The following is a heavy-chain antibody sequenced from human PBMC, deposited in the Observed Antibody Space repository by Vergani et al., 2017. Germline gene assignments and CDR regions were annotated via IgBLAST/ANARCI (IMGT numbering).Heavy chain of an antibody. V-gene: IGHV6-1*01. CDR1: GDRVSNKSAG. J-gene: IGHJ6*03. D-gene: IGHD3-22*01. CDR3: AREDISLTVEGANYMYS. CDR2: TYFMSKWYN. Sequence: QVQLHQSGPGLVKPSQTLSLTCAISGDRVSNKSAGWNWIRQSPSRGLEWLGRTYFMSKWYNDYAASVKSRLTINSDTSKNLFSLQLQSVTPEDTAVYYCAREDISLTVEGANYMYSWGKGTTVTVSS.